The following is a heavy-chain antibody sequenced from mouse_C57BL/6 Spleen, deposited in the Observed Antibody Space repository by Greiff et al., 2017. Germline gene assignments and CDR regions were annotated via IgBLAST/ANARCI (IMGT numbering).Heavy chain of an antibody. V-gene: IGHV7-3*01. Sequence: EVKLVESGGGLVQPGGSLSLSCAASGFTFTDYYMSWVRQPPGKALEWMGFIRHKANGYTTEYSLTVKGRFTISRDNSQSNLYLQMNALRAEDSATYYCARSTPDYSNFYYFDYWGQGTTLTVSS. CDR2: IRHKANGYTT. CDR3: ARSTPDYSNFYYFDY. CDR1: GFTFTDYY. D-gene: IGHD2-5*01. J-gene: IGHJ2*01.